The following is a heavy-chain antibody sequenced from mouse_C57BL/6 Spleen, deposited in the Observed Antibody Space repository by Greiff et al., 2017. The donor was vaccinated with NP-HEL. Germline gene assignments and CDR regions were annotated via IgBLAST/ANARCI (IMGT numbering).Heavy chain of an antibody. CDR1: GYSFTDYN. J-gene: IGHJ4*01. Sequence: VHVKQSGPELVKPGASVKISCKASGYSFTDYNMNWVKQSNGKSLEWIGVINPNYGTTSYNQKFKGKATLTVDQSSSTAYMQLNSLTSEDSAVYYCARSFITTVVASMDYWGQGTSVTVSS. CDR2: INPNYGTT. D-gene: IGHD1-1*01. CDR3: ARSFITTVVASMDY. V-gene: IGHV1-39*01.